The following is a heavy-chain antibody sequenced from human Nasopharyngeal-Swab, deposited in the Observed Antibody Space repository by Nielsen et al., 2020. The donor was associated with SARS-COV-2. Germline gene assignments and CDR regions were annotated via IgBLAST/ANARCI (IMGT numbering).Heavy chain of an antibody. CDR3: ARDQDSSGYLGRTDRPHDY. CDR1: GFTFSSYS. Sequence: ESLKISCAASGFTFSSYSMNWVRQAPGKGLEWVSYISSSSSTIYYADSVKGRFTISRDNAKNSLYLQMNSLRAEDTAVYYCARDQDSSGYLGRTDRPHDYWGQGTLVTVSS. D-gene: IGHD3-22*01. CDR2: ISSSSSTI. V-gene: IGHV3-48*01. J-gene: IGHJ4*02.